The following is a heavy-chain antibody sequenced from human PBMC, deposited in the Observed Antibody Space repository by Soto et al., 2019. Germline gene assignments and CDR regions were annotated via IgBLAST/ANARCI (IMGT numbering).Heavy chain of an antibody. CDR3: ALSDKSNITIFGVVIMAFDY. CDR1: GGTFSSYA. J-gene: IGHJ4*02. CDR2: IIPIFGTA. V-gene: IGHV1-69*13. D-gene: IGHD3-3*01. Sequence: ASVKVSCKASGGTFSSYAISWVRQAPGQGLEWMGGIIPIFGTANYAQNFQGRVTITADESTSTAFMELSSLSSEDTAVFYCALSDKSNITIFGVVIMAFDYWGQGTLVTVSS.